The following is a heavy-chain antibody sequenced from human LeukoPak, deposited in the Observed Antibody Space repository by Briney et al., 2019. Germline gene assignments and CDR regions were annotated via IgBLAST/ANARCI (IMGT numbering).Heavy chain of an antibody. CDR3: ARGYCSSTSCQRIRYYYGMDV. CDR1: GYTFTGYY. V-gene: IGHV1-2*02. D-gene: IGHD2-2*01. Sequence: ASVKVSCKASGYTFTGYYMHWVRQAPGQGLEWMGWLNPNSGGTNYAQKFQGRVTMTRDTSISTAYMELSRLRSDDTAVYYCARGYCSSTSCQRIRYYYGMDVWGQGTTVTVSS. CDR2: LNPNSGGT. J-gene: IGHJ6*02.